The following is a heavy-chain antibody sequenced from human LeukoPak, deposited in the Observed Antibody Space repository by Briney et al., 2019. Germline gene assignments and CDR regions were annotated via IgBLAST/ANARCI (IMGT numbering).Heavy chain of an antibody. Sequence: ASVKVSCKASGYTFTSHGISWVRQAPGQGLEWMGWISAYNGDTKYAQKTQGRVTMTTDASTSTAYMELRSLRSDDTAMNYCARDPSNTSGFYAYLDSWGQGTLVTVSS. J-gene: IGHJ4*02. V-gene: IGHV1-18*01. CDR2: ISAYNGDT. CDR1: GYTFTSHG. D-gene: IGHD6-19*01. CDR3: ARDPSNTSGFYAYLDS.